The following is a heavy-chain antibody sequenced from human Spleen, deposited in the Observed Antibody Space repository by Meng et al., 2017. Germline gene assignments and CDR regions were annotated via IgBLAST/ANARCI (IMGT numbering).Heavy chain of an antibody. CDR2: TYYRSKRYN. V-gene: IGHV6-1*01. CDR3: ARGFKGTGDVDY. CDR1: GVSVSINSAA. D-gene: IGHD7-27*01. Sequence: SQTPSLTCAISGVSVSINSAAWNWIRQSPSRGLEWLGRTYYRSKRYNDYAVSVKSRITNNPDTSKNQFSLQLNSVTPEDTAMYYCARGFKGTGDVDYWGRGTMVTVAS. J-gene: IGHJ4*03.